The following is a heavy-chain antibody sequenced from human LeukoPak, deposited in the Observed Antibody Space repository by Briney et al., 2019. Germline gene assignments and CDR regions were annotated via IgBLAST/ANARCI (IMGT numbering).Heavy chain of an antibody. J-gene: IGHJ6*03. CDR2: IRYDGSNK. D-gene: IGHD6-19*01. V-gene: IGHV3-30*02. CDR1: GFTFSNYP. CDR3: AKGSKAVLFTRDRYMDV. Sequence: GGSLRLSCAASGFTFSNYPMHWVRQAPAKGLEWVAFIRYDGSNKYYADSVRGRFTSSRDNSKKTLYLQMNSLRAEDTAVYFCAKGSKAVLFTRDRYMDVWGKGTTVTISS.